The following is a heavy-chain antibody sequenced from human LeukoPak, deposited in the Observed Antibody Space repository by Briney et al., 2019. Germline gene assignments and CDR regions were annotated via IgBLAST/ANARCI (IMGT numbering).Heavy chain of an antibody. CDR2: ISAYNGDT. CDR1: GYTFIRYG. D-gene: IGHD5-24*01. CDR3: ARDYVEMSTIRDFGY. J-gene: IGHJ4*02. V-gene: IGHV1-18*01. Sequence: ASVTVSCKASGYTFIRYGFSWVRQAPGQGLEWMGWISAYNGDTNYAQKFQGRLTMTTDTSTSTAYMELKSLRSDDTAVYYCARDYVEMSTIRDFGYWGQGTLVTVSS.